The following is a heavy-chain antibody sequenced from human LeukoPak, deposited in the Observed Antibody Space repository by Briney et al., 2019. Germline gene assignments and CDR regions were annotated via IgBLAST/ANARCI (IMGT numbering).Heavy chain of an antibody. J-gene: IGHJ6*03. CDR3: ARLTYGMMLESLSPDPYYYIDI. CDR2: MTTSGNIK. CDR1: GLTLSDDY. V-gene: IGHV3-69-1*02. Sequence: GGSLRLSCAASGLTLSDDYMTWVRQAPGKGLESVLIMTTSGNIKSSADSVKGRFTISRDNANNILHLQMNSLRAEDTGVYYCARLTYGMMLESLSPDPYYYIDIWGNGTTVTVSS. D-gene: IGHD3-16*01.